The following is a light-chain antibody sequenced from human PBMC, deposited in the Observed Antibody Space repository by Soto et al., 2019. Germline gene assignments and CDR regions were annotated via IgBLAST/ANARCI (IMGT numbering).Light chain of an antibody. CDR3: LLYYGGAQVL. CDR2: STS. J-gene: IGLJ2*01. Sequence: QAVVTQEPSLTVSPGGTVTLTCASSTGAVTSGYYPNWLQQKPGQAPGALIYSTSNKHSWTPARFSGSLLGGKAALTLSGVQPEDEAEYYCLLYYGGAQVLFGGGTKLTVL. CDR1: TGAVTSGYY. V-gene: IGLV7-43*01.